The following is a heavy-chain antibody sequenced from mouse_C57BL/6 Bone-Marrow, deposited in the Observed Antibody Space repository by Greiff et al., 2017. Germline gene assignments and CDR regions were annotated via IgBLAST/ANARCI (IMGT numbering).Heavy chain of an antibody. V-gene: IGHV1-39*01. D-gene: IGHD2-12*01. Sequence: EVKLMESGAELVKPGASVKISCKASGYSFTDYNMNWVKQSNGKSLEWIGVINPNYGTTSYNQKFKGKATLTVDQSSSTAYMQLNSLTSEDSAVYYCARSLRPPYPWFAYWGQGTLVTVSA. CDR2: INPNYGTT. J-gene: IGHJ3*01. CDR3: ARSLRPPYPWFAY. CDR1: GYSFTDYN.